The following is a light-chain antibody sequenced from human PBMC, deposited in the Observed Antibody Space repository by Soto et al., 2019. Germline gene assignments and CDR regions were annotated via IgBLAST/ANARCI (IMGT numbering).Light chain of an antibody. Sequence: DIQMTQSPSSLSASVVDRVTITFRASQSISSYLNWYQQKPGKAPKLLIYAASSLQSGVPSRFSGSGSGTDFTLTISSLQPEDFATYYCQQSYSTPRITFGQGTRLETK. J-gene: IGKJ5*01. CDR2: AAS. V-gene: IGKV1-39*01. CDR3: QQSYSTPRIT. CDR1: QSISSY.